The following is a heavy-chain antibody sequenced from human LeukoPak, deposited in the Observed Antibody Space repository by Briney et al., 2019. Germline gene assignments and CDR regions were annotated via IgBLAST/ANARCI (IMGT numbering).Heavy chain of an antibody. Sequence: PGRSLRLSGAASGFTFSSYAMHWARQAPGKRLEWVAVISYDGSNKYYADSVKGRFTISRDNSKNTLYLQMNSLRAEDTAVYYCARVRLQQQLGDYWGQGTLVTVSS. CDR2: ISYDGSNK. CDR3: ARVRLQQQLGDY. J-gene: IGHJ4*02. V-gene: IGHV3-30*04. CDR1: GFTFSSYA. D-gene: IGHD6-13*01.